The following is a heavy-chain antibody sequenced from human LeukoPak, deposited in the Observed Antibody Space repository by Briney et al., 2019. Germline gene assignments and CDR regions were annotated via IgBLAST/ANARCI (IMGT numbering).Heavy chain of an antibody. CDR2: IYSGGYT. CDR1: GFTVTTNY. D-gene: IGHD5-24*01. Sequence: GGSLRLSCAASGFTVTTNYMTWVRQAPGKGLEWVSIIYSGGYTDYADSVKGRFTISRDNSKNTLYLQMNNLRAEDTAVYFCASRRDGDNSNSWGQGTLVTVSS. J-gene: IGHJ4*02. V-gene: IGHV3-53*01. CDR3: ASRRDGDNSNS.